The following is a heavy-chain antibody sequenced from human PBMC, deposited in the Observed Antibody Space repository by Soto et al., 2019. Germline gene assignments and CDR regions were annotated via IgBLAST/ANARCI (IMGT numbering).Heavy chain of an antibody. V-gene: IGHV4-30-4*01. CDR2: IYYSGST. D-gene: IGHD3-3*01. Sequence: PSETLSLTCTVSGGSISSGDYYWSWIRQPPGKGLEWIGYIYYSGSTYYNPSLKSRVTISVDTSKNQFSLKLSSVTAADTAVYYCARDLYDLNSYYYGMDVWGQGTTVTVSS. J-gene: IGHJ6*02. CDR1: GGSISSGDYY. CDR3: ARDLYDLNSYYYGMDV.